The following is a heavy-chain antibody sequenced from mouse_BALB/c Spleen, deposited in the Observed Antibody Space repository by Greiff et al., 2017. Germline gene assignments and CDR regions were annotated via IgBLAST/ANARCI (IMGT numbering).Heavy chain of an antibody. CDR2: ISSGGGST. Sequence: EVKVEESGGGLVKPGGSLKLSCAASGFAFSSYDMSWVRQTPEKRLEWVAYISSGGGSTYYPDTVKGRFTISRDNAKNTLYLQMSSLKSEDTAMYYCARHGDYDVRDFDYWGQGTTLTVSS. CDR3: ARHGDYDVRDFDY. CDR1: GFAFSSYD. D-gene: IGHD2-4*01. J-gene: IGHJ2*01. V-gene: IGHV5-12-1*01.